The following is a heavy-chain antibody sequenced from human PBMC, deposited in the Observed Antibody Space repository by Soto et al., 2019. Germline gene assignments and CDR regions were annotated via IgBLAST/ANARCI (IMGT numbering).Heavy chain of an antibody. CDR2: ISPKSGAT. D-gene: IGHD3-9*01. CDR1: GYTFIDYY. V-gene: IGHV1-2*02. J-gene: IGHJ4*02. Sequence: GASVKVSYKASGYTFIDYYMHWVRQAPGQGFEWLGRISPKSGATNYAQKFQGRVTMTWDTSLNTAYMELSSLISEDTAVYYCARPPGYISDWYYFDLWGQGTLVTVSS. CDR3: ARPPGYISDWYYFDL.